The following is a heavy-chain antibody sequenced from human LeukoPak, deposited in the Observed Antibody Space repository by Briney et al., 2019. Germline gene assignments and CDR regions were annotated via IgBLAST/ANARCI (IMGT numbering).Heavy chain of an antibody. CDR2: ISYDGSNK. CDR1: GFTFSSYA. D-gene: IGHD6-19*01. Sequence: PGGSLRLSCAASGFTFSSYAMHWVRQAPGKGLGWVAVISYDGSNKYYADSVKGRFTISRDNSKNTLYLQMNSLRAEDTAVYYCARDAGGYSSGWYYFDYWGQGTLVTVSS. CDR3: ARDAGGYSSGWYYFDY. J-gene: IGHJ4*02. V-gene: IGHV3-30*04.